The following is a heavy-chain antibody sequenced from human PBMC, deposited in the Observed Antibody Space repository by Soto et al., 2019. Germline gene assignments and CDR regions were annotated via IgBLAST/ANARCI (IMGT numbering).Heavy chain of an antibody. CDR1: GCTFTSYG. V-gene: IGHV1-18*04. Sequence: ESVKVCCRASGCTFTSYGISWVRQAPGQGLEWMGWISACNGNTNYAQKRQGRVTMTTDTSTSTAYMELRSLRSDDTAVYYCARDQGEQWLAGGYYYYYGMDVWGQGTTVTVSS. CDR2: ISACNGNT. CDR3: ARDQGEQWLAGGYYYYYGMDV. J-gene: IGHJ6*02. D-gene: IGHD6-19*01.